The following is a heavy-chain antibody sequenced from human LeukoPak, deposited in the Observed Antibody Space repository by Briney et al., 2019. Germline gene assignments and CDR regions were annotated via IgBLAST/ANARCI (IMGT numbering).Heavy chain of an antibody. CDR1: GFTFSSYG. V-gene: IGHV3-30*02. D-gene: IGHD1-26*01. CDR2: IRNDGSNK. J-gene: IGHJ4*02. CDR3: AKDRWVGATDYFDY. Sequence: QSGGSLRLSCAASGFTFSSYGMHWVRQAPGKGLEWVAFIRNDGSNKYYADSVKGRFTISRDNFKKTMFLEMNSLRTEDTAVYHCAKDRWVGATDYFDYWGQGTQVTVST.